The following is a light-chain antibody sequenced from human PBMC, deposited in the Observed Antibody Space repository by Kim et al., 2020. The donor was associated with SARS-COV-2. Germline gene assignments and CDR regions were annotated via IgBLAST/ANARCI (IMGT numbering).Light chain of an antibody. J-gene: IGKJ1*01. CDR2: KAS. CDR1: QSISSW. Sequence: DIQMTQSPSTLSASVGDRVTITCRASQSISSWLAWYQQKPGKAPNLLIYKASSLESGVPSRFSGSGSGTEFTLTISSLQPDDFATYYCQQYYNYWTFGQGTKVDIK. CDR3: QQYYNYWT. V-gene: IGKV1-5*03.